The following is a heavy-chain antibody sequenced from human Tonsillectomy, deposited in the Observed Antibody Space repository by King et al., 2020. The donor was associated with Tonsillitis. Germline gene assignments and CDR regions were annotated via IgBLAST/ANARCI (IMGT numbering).Heavy chain of an antibody. D-gene: IGHD6-19*01. J-gene: IGHJ4*02. Sequence: EVQLVESGGGLVQPGGSLRLSCAASGFTFSSYAMSWVRQAPGKGLEWVSAITGSGGSTYYADSVKGRFTISRDSSQNTLYLQMNSLRAEDTAVYYCAKRHTSGWGFDYWGQGTLVTVSS. CDR2: ITGSGGST. CDR1: GFTFSSYA. CDR3: AKRHTSGWGFDY. V-gene: IGHV3-23*04.